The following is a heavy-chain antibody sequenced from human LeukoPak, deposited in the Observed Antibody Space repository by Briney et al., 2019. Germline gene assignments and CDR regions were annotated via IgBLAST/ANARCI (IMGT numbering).Heavy chain of an antibody. Sequence: GESLRVSCKGSGYRFPKYWIRWVREMPGKGLGCMGTIDPSDSYTNYSPSFQGQVSISADKSISTAYLQWSSLKASDTATYYCARHAEMSTSFDYWGQGTLVTVSS. J-gene: IGHJ4*02. D-gene: IGHD5-24*01. CDR3: ARHAEMSTSFDY. V-gene: IGHV5-10-1*04. CDR1: GYRFPKYW. CDR2: IDPSDSYT.